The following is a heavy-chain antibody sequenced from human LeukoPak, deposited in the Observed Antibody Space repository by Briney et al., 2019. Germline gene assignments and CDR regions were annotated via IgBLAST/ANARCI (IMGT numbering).Heavy chain of an antibody. Sequence: GASVKVSCKASGGTFSSYAISWVRQAPGQGLEWMGGIIPIFGTANYAQKFQGRVTITADESTSTAYMELSSLRSEDTAVYYCARDRDEVGATDYWGQGTLVTVSS. V-gene: IGHV1-69*13. CDR3: ARDRDEVGATDY. CDR1: GGTFSSYA. J-gene: IGHJ4*02. CDR2: IIPIFGTA. D-gene: IGHD1-26*01.